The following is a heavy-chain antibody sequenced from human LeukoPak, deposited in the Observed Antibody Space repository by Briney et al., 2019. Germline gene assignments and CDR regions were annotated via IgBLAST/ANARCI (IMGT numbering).Heavy chain of an antibody. Sequence: PGGSLRLSCAASGFTFNTYVISWVRQAPGKGLEWVSSMSGSGSSTYYADSVKGRFTISRDNSKNTLYLRMNSLRAEDTALYYCAKDLRSSWYYFDSWGQGTLVTVSS. CDR2: MSGSGSST. V-gene: IGHV3-23*01. CDR1: GFTFNTYV. D-gene: IGHD6-13*01. J-gene: IGHJ4*02. CDR3: AKDLRSSWYYFDS.